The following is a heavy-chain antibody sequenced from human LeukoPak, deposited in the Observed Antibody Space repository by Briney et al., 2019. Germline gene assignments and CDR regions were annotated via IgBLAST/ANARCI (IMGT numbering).Heavy chain of an antibody. CDR2: INSDGSST. J-gene: IGHJ4*02. CDR1: GFTFSTYW. Sequence: PGGSLGLSCAASGFTFSTYWMHWVRQAPGKGLVWVSRINSDGSSTSYADSVKGRFTISRDNAKNTLYLQMNSLRAEDTAVYYCARVLDGVGATRSFDYWGQGTLVTVSS. CDR3: ARVLDGVGATRSFDY. V-gene: IGHV3-74*01. D-gene: IGHD1-26*01.